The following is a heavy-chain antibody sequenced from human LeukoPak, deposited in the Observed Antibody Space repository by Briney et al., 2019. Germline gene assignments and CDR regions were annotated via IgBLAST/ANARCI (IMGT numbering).Heavy chain of an antibody. V-gene: IGHV1-8*03. CDR2: MNPNSGNT. J-gene: IGHJ6*03. D-gene: IGHD3-3*01. CDR1: GYTFTNYD. Sequence: ASVKVSCKASGYTFTNYDINWVRQATGQGLEWMGWMNPNSGNTGYAQKFQGRVTITRNTSISTAYMELSSLRSEDTAVYYCARGGPFTAWSGYYTLDDYYYYMDVWGKGTTVTVSS. CDR3: ARGGPFTAWSGYYTLDDYYYYMDV.